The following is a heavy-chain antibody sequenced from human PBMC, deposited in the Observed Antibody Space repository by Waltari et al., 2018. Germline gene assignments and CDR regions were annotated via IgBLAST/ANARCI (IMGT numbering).Heavy chain of an antibody. CDR2: ISYRGAT. Sequence: LHLQESGPGLVNPSAPQSLPCRVSGGTITTTPPYWGWIPQPPGKRPEWTGTISYRGATYNNPSLKTRVTISVDTSKNQYALKLTSVTAADTAVYYCATYIGASIGTAAFDVWGQGTMVTVSS. V-gene: IGHV4-39*01. CDR1: GGTITTTPPY. J-gene: IGHJ3*01. CDR3: ATYIGASIGTAAFDV. D-gene: IGHD5-12*01.